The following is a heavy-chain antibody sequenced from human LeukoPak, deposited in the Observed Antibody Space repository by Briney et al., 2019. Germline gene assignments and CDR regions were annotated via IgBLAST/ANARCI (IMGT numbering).Heavy chain of an antibody. J-gene: IGHJ3*01. CDR2: ISSSSTYI. CDR1: GFTFSSYS. CDR3: ARDYAKSGYCSDISCPDALDL. Sequence: NPGGSLRLSCAASGFTFSSYSMNWVRQAPGKGLEWVSSISSSSTYIYYADSVKGRFTISRDNAKNSLYLQMNSLRAEDTAVYYCARDYAKSGYCSDISCPDALDLWGQGTMVTVSS. D-gene: IGHD2-2*03. V-gene: IGHV3-21*01.